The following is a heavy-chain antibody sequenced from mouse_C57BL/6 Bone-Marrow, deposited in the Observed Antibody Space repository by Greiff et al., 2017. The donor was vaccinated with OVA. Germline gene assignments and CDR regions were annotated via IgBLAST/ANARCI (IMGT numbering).Heavy chain of an antibody. Sequence: EVQLQQSGPELVKPGASVKISCKASGYTFTDYYMNWVKQSHGKSLEWIGDINPNNGGTSYNQKFKGKATLTVDKSSSTAYMELRSLTSEDSAVYYCARREVYDGAGDYAMDYWGQGTSVTVSS. V-gene: IGHV1-26*01. CDR3: ARREVYDGAGDYAMDY. D-gene: IGHD2-12*01. CDR2: INPNNGGT. CDR1: GYTFTDYY. J-gene: IGHJ4*01.